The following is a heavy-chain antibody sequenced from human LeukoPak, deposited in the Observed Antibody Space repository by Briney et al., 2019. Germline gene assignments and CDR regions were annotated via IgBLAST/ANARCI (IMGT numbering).Heavy chain of an antibody. CDR3: ARGRYDSSGYYYSGYYFDY. V-gene: IGHV4-30-2*01. D-gene: IGHD3-22*01. CDR1: GGSISSGGYS. Sequence: SETLSLTCAVSGGSISSGGYSWNWIRQPPGKGLEWIGYIYHSGSTYYNPSLKSRVTISVDRSKNQFSLKLSSVTAADTALYYCARGRYDSSGYYYSGYYFDYWGQGTLVTVSS. J-gene: IGHJ4*02. CDR2: IYHSGST.